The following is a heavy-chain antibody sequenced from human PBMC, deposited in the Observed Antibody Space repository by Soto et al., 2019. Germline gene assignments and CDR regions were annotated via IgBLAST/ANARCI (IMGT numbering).Heavy chain of an antibody. D-gene: IGHD1-7*01. J-gene: IGHJ4*01. CDR2: INPDGRTI. CDR1: AFSFSASW. V-gene: IGHV3-74*01. Sequence: GGSLRLSCAASAFSFSASWMHWVRQAPGEGLVWVSRINPDGRTINYADSVKGRFTISRDNAKNTLYMQMNILRLEDTAVYFCPTALNYRFDNWGLGALVTVST. CDR3: PTALNYRFDN.